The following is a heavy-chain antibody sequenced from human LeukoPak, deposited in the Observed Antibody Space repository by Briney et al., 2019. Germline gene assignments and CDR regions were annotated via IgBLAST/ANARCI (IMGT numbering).Heavy chain of an antibody. J-gene: IGHJ4*02. V-gene: IGHV3-74*01. D-gene: IGHD6-13*01. CDR2: INSDASST. CDR1: GFTFSSYW. CDR3: ARGGSAYSSSWSTFDY. Sequence: GGSLRLSCAASGFTFSSYWMHWVSLAPGKGLVWVSRINSDASSTTFADSVKGRFTISRDNAKNTLFLQMNSLRVEDTAVYYCARGGSAYSSSWSTFDYSGQGTLVTVSS.